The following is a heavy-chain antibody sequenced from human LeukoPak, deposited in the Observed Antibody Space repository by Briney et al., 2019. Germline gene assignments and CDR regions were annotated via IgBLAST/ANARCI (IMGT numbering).Heavy chain of an antibody. CDR1: GYTFINYG. CDR3: ASGWASNYDFWSGSPTNLFDY. J-gene: IGHJ4*02. D-gene: IGHD3-3*01. Sequence: GASVKVSCKASGYTFINYGSSWVRQAPGQGLEWMGGIIPIFGTANYAQKFQGRVTITADESTSTAYMELSSLRSEDTAVCYCASGWASNYDFWSGSPTNLFDYWGQGTLVTVSS. V-gene: IGHV1-69*13. CDR2: IIPIFGTA.